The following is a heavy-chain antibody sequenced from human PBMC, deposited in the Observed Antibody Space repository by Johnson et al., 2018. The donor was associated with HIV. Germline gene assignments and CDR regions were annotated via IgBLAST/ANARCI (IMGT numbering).Heavy chain of an antibody. V-gene: IGHV3-33*05. D-gene: IGHD3-22*01. CDR3: AKDPGITMIAHAFDI. Sequence: QVQLVESGGGVVQPGRSLRLSCAASGFTFSSYGMHWVRQAPGKGLEWVAIISYDGSNKHYADSVKGRFTISRDNSKNTLYLQMNSLRAEDTAVYYCAKDPGITMIAHAFDIWGQGTMVTVSS. CDR1: GFTFSSYG. J-gene: IGHJ3*02. CDR2: ISYDGSNK.